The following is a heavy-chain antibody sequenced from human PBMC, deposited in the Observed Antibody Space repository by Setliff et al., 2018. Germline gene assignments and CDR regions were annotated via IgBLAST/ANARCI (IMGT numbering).Heavy chain of an antibody. CDR3: ARHLWGRYMAESSDYFDY. Sequence: SSETLSLTCTVSGYSISSGYYWGWIRQPTGKGLEWLGSFFHTGNTYYNPSLEXXXXISXXXXXXXXXXXXXXXXXXDTAVYYCARHLWGRYMAESSDYFDYWGQGSLVTVSS. V-gene: IGHV4-38-2*02. CDR2: FFHTGNT. D-gene: IGHD3-22*01. CDR1: GYSISSGYY. J-gene: IGHJ4*02.